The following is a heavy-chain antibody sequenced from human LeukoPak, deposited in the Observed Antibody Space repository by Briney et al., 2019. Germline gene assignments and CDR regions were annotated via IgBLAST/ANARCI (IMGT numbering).Heavy chain of an antibody. CDR2: ISSSSSYI. V-gene: IGHV3-21*01. Sequence: SGGSLRLSCAASGFTFSGYSMNWVRQAPGKGLEWVSSISSSSSYIYYADSVKGRFTISRDNAKNSLYLQMNSLRAEDTAVYYCARDPDIGAFDIWGQGTMVTVSS. J-gene: IGHJ3*02. D-gene: IGHD5-12*01. CDR3: ARDPDIGAFDI. CDR1: GFTFSGYS.